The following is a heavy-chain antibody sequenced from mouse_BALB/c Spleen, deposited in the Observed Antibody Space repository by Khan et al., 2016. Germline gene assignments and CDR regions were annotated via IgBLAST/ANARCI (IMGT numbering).Heavy chain of an antibody. CDR1: GDSITSGY. CDR2: ISYSGST. D-gene: IGHD2-1*01. V-gene: IGHV3-8*02. CDR3: ARWDGNYEYYAMDD. J-gene: IGHJ4*01. Sequence: EVQLQESGPSLVKPSQTLSLTCSVTGDSITSGYWNWIRKFPGNKLEYMGYISYSGSTYYNPSLKSRISITRDTSKTQYYLQLNSVTTEDTATYYCARWDGNYEYYAMDDWGQGTSVTVSS.